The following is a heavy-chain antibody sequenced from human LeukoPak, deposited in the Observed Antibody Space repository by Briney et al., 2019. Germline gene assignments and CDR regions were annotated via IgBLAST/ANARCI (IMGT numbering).Heavy chain of an antibody. D-gene: IGHD4-17*01. Sequence: GGSLRLSCAASGFTFSSYGMHWVRQAPGKGLEWVAFIRYDGSNKYYADSVKGRFTISRDNSKNTLYLQMSSLRAEDTAVYYCAIPAMTTVTTWFDPWGQGTLVTVSS. CDR2: IRYDGSNK. CDR3: AIPAMTTVTTWFDP. V-gene: IGHV3-30*02. J-gene: IGHJ5*02. CDR1: GFTFSSYG.